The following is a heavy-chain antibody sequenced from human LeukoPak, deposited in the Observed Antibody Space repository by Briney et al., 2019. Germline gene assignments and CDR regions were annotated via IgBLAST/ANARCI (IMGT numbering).Heavy chain of an antibody. CDR2: IYHSGST. V-gene: IGHV4-4*02. CDR1: GGSISSSNW. CDR3: ARERVIGYCSGGSCYLWFDP. D-gene: IGHD2-15*01. J-gene: IGHJ5*02. Sequence: SETLSLTCAVSGGSISSSNWWSWVRQPPGKGLEWIGEIYHSGSTNYNPSLKSRVTISVDKSKNQFSLKLSSVTAADTAVYYCARERVIGYCSGGSCYLWFDPWGQGTLVTVSS.